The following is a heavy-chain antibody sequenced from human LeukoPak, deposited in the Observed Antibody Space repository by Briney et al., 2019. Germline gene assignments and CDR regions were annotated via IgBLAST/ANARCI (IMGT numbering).Heavy chain of an antibody. D-gene: IGHD3-16*01. CDR2: IYYTGST. V-gene: IGHV4-59*01. Sequence: PSETLSLTCTVSGGSISGYYWTWIRQPPGEALEYIGCIYYTGSTNCNPSLNSRVTISIDTSKNQFALKLSSVTAADTAVYYCARVVGGVGLDYWGQGTLVTVSS. CDR3: ARVVGGVGLDY. CDR1: GGSISGYY. J-gene: IGHJ4*02.